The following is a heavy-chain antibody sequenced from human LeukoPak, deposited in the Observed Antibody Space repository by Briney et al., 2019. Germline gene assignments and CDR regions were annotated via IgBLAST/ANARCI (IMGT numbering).Heavy chain of an antibody. CDR2: IYYSGST. Sequence: PSETLSLTCTVSGGSISSTSYYWGWIRQPPGKGLEWIGSIYYSGSTYYNPALKSRVTISVDTSKNQFSLKLTSVTAADTAVYYCASDPRILPPDYWGQGTLVTVSS. CDR1: GGSISSTSYY. J-gene: IGHJ4*02. D-gene: IGHD2/OR15-2a*01. CDR3: ASDPRILPPDY. V-gene: IGHV4-39*07.